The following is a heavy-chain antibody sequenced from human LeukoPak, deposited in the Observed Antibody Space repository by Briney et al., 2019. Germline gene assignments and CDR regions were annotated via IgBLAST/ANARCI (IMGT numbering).Heavy chain of an antibody. V-gene: IGHV4-59*01. CDR1: GVSISSYS. CDR2: IYYSGYT. CDR3: ARNAVMPTIYFDH. J-gene: IGHJ4*02. D-gene: IGHD5-24*01. Sequence: PSKTLSLTCTVSGVSISSYSWSWIRQPPGKGLEWIGYIYYSGYTNYNPSLKSRVTISVDTSKNQFSLKLSSVTAADTAVYYCARNAVMPTIYFDHWGRGTLVAVSS.